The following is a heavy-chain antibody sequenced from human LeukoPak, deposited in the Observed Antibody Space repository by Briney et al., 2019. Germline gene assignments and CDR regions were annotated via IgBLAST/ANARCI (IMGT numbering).Heavy chain of an antibody. CDR2: IKHSGST. J-gene: IGHJ4*02. D-gene: IGHD4-17*01. V-gene: IGHV4-34*01. CDR1: GGSFSGYY. CDR3: ATQDYGDFDY. Sequence: SETLSLTCAVYGGSFSGYYWSWIRQPPGKGLEWIGEIKHSGSTNYNQSLKSRVTISVDTSKNQFSLKLSSVTAADTAVYYCATQDYGDFDYWGQGTLVTVSS.